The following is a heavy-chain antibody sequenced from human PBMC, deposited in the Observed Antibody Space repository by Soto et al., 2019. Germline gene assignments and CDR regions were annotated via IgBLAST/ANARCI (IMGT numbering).Heavy chain of an antibody. V-gene: IGHV3-30*04. CDR3: ARSRNSAVADSFDF. CDR2: ISRDGSNK. J-gene: IGHJ4*02. CDR1: GFTFSRYA. Sequence: QVQVVESGGGVVQPGRSPRLSCAASGFTFSRYAIHWVRQAPGKGLEWVAVISRDGSNKYYVGSVKGRFTISRDNSKNTLYLQMNSLRDEDTAVYYCARSRNSAVADSFDFWGQGTLVTVSS. D-gene: IGHD3-10*01.